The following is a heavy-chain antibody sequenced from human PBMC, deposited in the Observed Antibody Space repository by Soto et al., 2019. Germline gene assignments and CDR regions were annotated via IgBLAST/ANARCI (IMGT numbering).Heavy chain of an antibody. CDR1: GFTFSSYA. J-gene: IGHJ6*02. Sequence: GGSLRLSCAASGFTFSSYAMHWVRQAPGQGLEWVAVIAYDGSNKYYADSGRGRFTISRDNSKNTLYLQMNSLRAEDTAVYYCARGLYNWNYLAYGMDVWGQGTTVTVSS. D-gene: IGHD1-7*01. V-gene: IGHV3-30*14. CDR3: ARGLYNWNYLAYGMDV. CDR2: IAYDGSNK.